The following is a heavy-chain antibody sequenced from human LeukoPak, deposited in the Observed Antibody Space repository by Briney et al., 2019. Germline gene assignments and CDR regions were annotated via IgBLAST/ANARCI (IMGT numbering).Heavy chain of an antibody. CDR2: IYYSGST. CDR3: ARSHCSGGSCYPAHWFNP. D-gene: IGHD2-15*01. J-gene: IGHJ5*02. V-gene: IGHV4-59*01. Sequence: PSETLSLTCAVYGGSFSGYYWSWIRQPPGKGLEWIGYIYYSGSTNYNPSLKSRVTISVDTSKNQFSLKLSSVTAADTAVYHCARSHCSGGSCYPAHWFNPWGQGTLVTVSS. CDR1: GGSFSGYY.